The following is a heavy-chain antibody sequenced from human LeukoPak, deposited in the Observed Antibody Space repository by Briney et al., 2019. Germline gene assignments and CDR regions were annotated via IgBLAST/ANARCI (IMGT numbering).Heavy chain of an antibody. Sequence: GGSLRLSCAASGLTFSSYWMHWVHQAPGKGLVWVSRINTDGSSTSYADSVKGRFTISRDNAKNTLYLQMNSLRAEDTAVYHCARAVGADFGYWGQGTLVTFSS. V-gene: IGHV3-74*01. CDR2: INTDGSST. CDR1: GLTFSSYW. CDR3: ARAVGADFGY. J-gene: IGHJ4*02. D-gene: IGHD1-26*01.